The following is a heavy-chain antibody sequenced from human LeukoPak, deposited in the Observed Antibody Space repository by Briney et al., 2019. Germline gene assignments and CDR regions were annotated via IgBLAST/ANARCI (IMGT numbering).Heavy chain of an antibody. J-gene: IGHJ4*02. CDR3: ARVVVSRYYYDSSGYYFDY. CDR2: IYYSGST. Sequence: PSETLSLTCTVSGGSIGSSSYYWGWIRQPPGKGLEWIGSIYYSGSTYYNPSLKSRVTISVDTSKNQFSLKLSSVTAADTAVYYCARVVVSRYYYDSSGYYFDYWGQGTLVTVSS. CDR1: GGSIGSSSYY. D-gene: IGHD3-22*01. V-gene: IGHV4-39*07.